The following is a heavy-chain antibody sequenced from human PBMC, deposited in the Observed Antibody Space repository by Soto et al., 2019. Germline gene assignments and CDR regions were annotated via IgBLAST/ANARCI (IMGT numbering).Heavy chain of an antibody. V-gene: IGHV5-51*01. CDR1: GYSFTSYW. D-gene: IGHD3-22*01. J-gene: IGHJ3*02. Sequence: PGESLKISCKGSGYSFTSYWIGWVRKMPGKGLEWMGIIYPGDSDTRYSPSFQGQVTISADKSISTAYLQWSSLRAEDTALYYCARVTPITMVVGAFDIWGQGTMVTVSS. CDR2: IYPGDSDT. CDR3: ARVTPITMVVGAFDI.